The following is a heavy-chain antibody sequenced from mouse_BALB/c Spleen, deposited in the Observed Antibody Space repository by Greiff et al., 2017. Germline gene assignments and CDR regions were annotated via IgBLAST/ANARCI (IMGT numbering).Heavy chain of an antibody. J-gene: IGHJ3*01. CDR2: ISYSGST. CDR1: GYSITSDYA. Sequence: DVQLQESGPGLVKPSQSLSLTCTVTGYSITSDYAWNWIRQFPGNKLEWMGYISYSGSTSYNPSLKSRISITRDTSKNQFFLQLNSVTTEDTATYYCARGGGYDVAPFAYWGQGTLVTVSA. CDR3: ARGGGYDVAPFAY. D-gene: IGHD2-2*01. V-gene: IGHV3-2*02.